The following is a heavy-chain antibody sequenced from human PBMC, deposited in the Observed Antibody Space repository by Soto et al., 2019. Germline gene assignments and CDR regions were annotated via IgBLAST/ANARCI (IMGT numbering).Heavy chain of an antibody. D-gene: IGHD4-4*01. J-gene: IGHJ3*02. Sequence: QVQLVESGGGVVQPGRSLRLSCAASGFTFSTFGMHWVRQAPGKGLEWVAVISYDGTNEYYADSVKGRFTISRDNSKNTLYLQMNSLRAEDTAVYSCARVDYSDNSGYAFDIWGQGTMVTVSS. CDR3: ARVDYSDNSGYAFDI. V-gene: IGHV3-30*03. CDR2: ISYDGTNE. CDR1: GFTFSTFG.